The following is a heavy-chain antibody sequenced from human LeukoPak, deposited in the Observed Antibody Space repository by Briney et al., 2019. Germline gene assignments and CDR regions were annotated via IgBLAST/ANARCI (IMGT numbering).Heavy chain of an antibody. J-gene: IGHJ5*02. CDR1: GFTFSSYA. Sequence: GGSLRLSCAASGFTFSSYAMSWVRQAPGKGLEWASGISGSGGSTYYADSVKGRFTISRDNSKNTLHLQMNSLRAEDTAVYYCAKDPTTYYDTSGYGRYNWFDPWGQGTLVTVSS. CDR2: ISGSGGST. D-gene: IGHD3-22*01. V-gene: IGHV3-23*01. CDR3: AKDPTTYYDTSGYGRYNWFDP.